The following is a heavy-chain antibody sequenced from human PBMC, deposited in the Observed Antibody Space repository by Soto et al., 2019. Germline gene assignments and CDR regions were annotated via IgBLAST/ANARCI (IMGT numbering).Heavy chain of an antibody. V-gene: IGHV3-21*01. D-gene: IGHD3-3*01. J-gene: IGHJ4*02. Sequence: EVQLVESGGGLVKPGGSLRLSCAASGFTFSSYSMNWVRQAPGKGLEWVSSISSSSSYIYYADPVKGRFTISRDNAKNSLYLQTNSLRAEDTAVYYCARVSLEWLSDYYFDYWGQGTLVTVSS. CDR1: GFTFSSYS. CDR3: ARVSLEWLSDYYFDY. CDR2: ISSSSSYI.